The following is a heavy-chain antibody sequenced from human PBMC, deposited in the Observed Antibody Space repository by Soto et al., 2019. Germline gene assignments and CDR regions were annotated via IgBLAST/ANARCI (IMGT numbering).Heavy chain of an antibody. D-gene: IGHD3-10*01. J-gene: IGHJ3*02. CDR1: GGSISSSSYY. CDR3: ARPYGSGSYYAFDI. V-gene: IGHV4-39*01. Sequence: SATLSLTCTVSGGSISSSSYYWGWIRQPPGKGLEWIGSIYYSGSTYYNPSLKSRVTISVDTSKNQFSLKLSSVTAADTAVYYCARPYGSGSYYAFDIWGQGTMVTVSS. CDR2: IYYSGST.